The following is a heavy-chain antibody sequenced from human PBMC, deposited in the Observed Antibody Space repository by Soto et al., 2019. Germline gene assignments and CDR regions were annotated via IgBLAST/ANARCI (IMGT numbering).Heavy chain of an antibody. CDR2: ISGSGGST. CDR3: AKFPPSYSSSCYAGETNYYYGRDV. D-gene: IGHD6-13*01. J-gene: IGHJ6*02. Sequence: GGSLRLSCAASGFTFSSYAMSWVRQAPGKGLEWVSAISGSGGSTYYADSVKGRFTISRDNSKNTLYLQMNSLRAEDTAVYYCAKFPPSYSSSCYAGETNYYYGRDVWGQGTTVTVS. V-gene: IGHV3-23*01. CDR1: GFTFSSYA.